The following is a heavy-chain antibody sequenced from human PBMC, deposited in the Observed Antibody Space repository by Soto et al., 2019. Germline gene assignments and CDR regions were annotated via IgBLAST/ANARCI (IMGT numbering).Heavy chain of an antibody. J-gene: IGHJ4*02. Sequence: SVKVSCKASGGTFSSYAISWVRQAPGQGLEWMGGIIPIFGTANYAQKFQGRVTITADESTSTAYMELSSLRSEDTAVYYCARASRYCSGGSCYFLPGIDYWGQGTLVTVSS. CDR3: ARASRYCSGGSCYFLPGIDY. D-gene: IGHD2-15*01. CDR2: IIPIFGTA. V-gene: IGHV1-69*13. CDR1: GGTFSSYA.